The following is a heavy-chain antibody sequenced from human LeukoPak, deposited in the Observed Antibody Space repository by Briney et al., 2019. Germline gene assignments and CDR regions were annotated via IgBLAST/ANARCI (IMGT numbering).Heavy chain of an antibody. J-gene: IGHJ4*02. CDR2: ISTDGSVT. CDR1: GFTFSTYW. Sequence: PGGSLRLSCAASGFTFSTYWMHWVRRAPGKGLVCVSRISTDGSVTSYADSVKGRFTISRDNAKNTMYLQMNSLRAEDTAVYYCARIGGSGSYSGHYFEHWGQGTLVTVSS. CDR3: ARIGGSGSYSGHYFEH. V-gene: IGHV3-74*01. D-gene: IGHD3-10*01.